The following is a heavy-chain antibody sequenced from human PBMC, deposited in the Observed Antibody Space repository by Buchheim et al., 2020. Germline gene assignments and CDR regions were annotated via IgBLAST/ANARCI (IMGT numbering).Heavy chain of an antibody. V-gene: IGHV3-30*03. CDR1: GFTFSTYG. CDR2: ISFDGSHK. CDR3: ARVLGGLVVAATRVGRGFDY. Sequence: QVQLVESGGGVVQPGRSLRLFCAASGFTFSTYGMHWVRQAPGKGLEWVAVISFDGSHKYYADCVKGRFTISRYTSKNMVYLQVNNLRDEDTAVYYCARVLGGLVVAATRVGRGFDYWGQGTL. D-gene: IGHD2-15*01. J-gene: IGHJ4*02.